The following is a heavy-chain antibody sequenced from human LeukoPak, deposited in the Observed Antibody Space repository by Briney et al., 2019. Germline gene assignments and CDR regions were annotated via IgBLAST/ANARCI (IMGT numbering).Heavy chain of an antibody. V-gene: IGHV4-59*01. Sequence: SETLSLTCTVFGGSISSYYWTWIRQPPGKGLDWIGYIYYSGSTNYNPSLKSRVTISVDTSKNQFSLKLSSVTAADTAVYYCARDWGVSARPGYMDVWGKGTTVTVSS. CDR2: IYYSGST. CDR1: GGSISSYY. D-gene: IGHD6-6*01. CDR3: ARDWGVSARPGYMDV. J-gene: IGHJ6*03.